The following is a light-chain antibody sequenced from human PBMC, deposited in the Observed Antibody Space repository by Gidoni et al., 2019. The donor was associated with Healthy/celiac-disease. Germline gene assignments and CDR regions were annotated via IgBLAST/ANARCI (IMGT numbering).Light chain of an antibody. Sequence: QSVPTPPPSVSGAPGQRVTISCTGSSSNIGAGYDVHWYQQLPGTAPKLLIFGNNNRPSGVPDRFSGSKSGTSASLAITGLQAEDEADYYCQSYDSSLSGSGVFGTGTKVTVL. CDR1: SSNIGAGYD. CDR2: GNN. V-gene: IGLV1-40*01. J-gene: IGLJ1*01. CDR3: QSYDSSLSGSGV.